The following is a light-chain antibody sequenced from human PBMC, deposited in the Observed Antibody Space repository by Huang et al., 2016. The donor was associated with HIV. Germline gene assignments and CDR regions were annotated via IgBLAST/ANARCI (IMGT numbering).Light chain of an antibody. CDR2: GAS. CDR3: QQYGSSPFT. J-gene: IGKJ3*01. V-gene: IGKV3-20*01. CDR1: QSVSRSY. Sequence: EIVLTQSPGTLSLSPGERATLSCRASQSVSRSYLAWYQQKPGQAPRILIDGASSRATGIPDRFSGSGSGTDFTLTISRLEPEDVAVYYCQQYGSSPFTFGPGTKVDIK.